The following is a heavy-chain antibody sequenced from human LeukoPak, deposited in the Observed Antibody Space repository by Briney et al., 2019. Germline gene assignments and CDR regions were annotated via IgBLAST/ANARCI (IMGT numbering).Heavy chain of an antibody. CDR1: GGTFISYA. CDR2: IIPIFGTA. V-gene: IGHV1-69*13. J-gene: IGHJ6*02. Sequence: SVKVSCKASGGTFISYAISWVRQAPGQGLEWMGGIIPIFGTANYAQKFQGRVTITADESTSTAYMELSSLRSEDTAVYYCARVSLGNEPGSPQNYYYYGMDVWGQGTTVTVSS. CDR3: ARVSLGNEPGSPQNYYYYGMDV.